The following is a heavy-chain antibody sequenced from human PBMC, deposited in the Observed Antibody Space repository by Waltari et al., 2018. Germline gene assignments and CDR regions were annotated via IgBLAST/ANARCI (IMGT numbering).Heavy chain of an antibody. CDR3: ARDRVVTMVRGVSNYGMDV. D-gene: IGHD3-10*01. CDR2: IYYSGST. V-gene: IGHV4-59*01. CDR1: GGSISSSY. J-gene: IGHJ6*02. Sequence: QVQLQESGPGLVKPSETLSLTCTVSGGSISSSYWSWIRQPPGKGLEWIGYIYYSGSTNYNPSLKSRVTISVDTSKNQFSLKLSSVTAADTAVYYCARDRVVTMVRGVSNYGMDVWGQGTTVTVSS.